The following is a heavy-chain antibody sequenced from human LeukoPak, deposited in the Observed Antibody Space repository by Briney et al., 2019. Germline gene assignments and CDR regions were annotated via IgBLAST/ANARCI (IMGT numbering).Heavy chain of an antibody. CDR2: INSDGSST. D-gene: IGHD3-10*01. J-gene: IGHJ4*02. Sequence: PGGSLRLSCAASGFTFSNYWMHWVRQAPGKGLVWVSRINSDGSSTSYADSVKGRFTISRDNAKNTLYLQMNSLRAEDTAVYYCARGFYGSGTDGGYWGQGTLVTVSS. CDR1: GFTFSNYW. V-gene: IGHV3-74*01. CDR3: ARGFYGSGTDGGY.